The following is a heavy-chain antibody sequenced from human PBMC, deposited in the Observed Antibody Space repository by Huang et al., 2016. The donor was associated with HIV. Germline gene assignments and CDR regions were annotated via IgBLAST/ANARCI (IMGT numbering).Heavy chain of an antibody. CDR3: ARGRGTSWSFFDT. D-gene: IGHD2-2*01. J-gene: IGHJ5*02. CDR1: GDSLSGFF. CDR2: ITQSGRT. V-gene: IGHV4-34*01. Sequence: QVRLDQWGAGLLKPSETLTLTCAVYGDSLSGFFWSWIRQSPGRGLEWIGEITQSGRTNYTPSLKSRVTIAIDTSKKQCSLKLKSVTADDTSTYYCARGRGTSWSFFDTWGQGSFVTVSS.